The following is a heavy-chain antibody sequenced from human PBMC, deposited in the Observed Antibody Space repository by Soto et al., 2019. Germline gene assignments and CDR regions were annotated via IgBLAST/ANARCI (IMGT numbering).Heavy chain of an antibody. J-gene: IGHJ4*02. CDR1: GGSFSGYY. Sequence: SETLSLTCAVYGGSFSGYYWSWIRQPPGKGLEWIGEINHSGSTNYNPSLKSRVTISVDTSKNQFSLKLSSVTAADTAVYYCARRTTTVFWGPATLVTVS. V-gene: IGHV4-34*01. CDR2: INHSGST. CDR3: ARRTTTVF.